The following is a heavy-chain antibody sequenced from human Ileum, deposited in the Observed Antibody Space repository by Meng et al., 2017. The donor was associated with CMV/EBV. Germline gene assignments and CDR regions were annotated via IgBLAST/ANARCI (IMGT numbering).Heavy chain of an antibody. Sequence: GSLRLSCAVYGGSFSGYYWSWIRQPPGKGLEWIGEINHSGSTNYNPSLKSRVTISVDTSKNQFSLKLRSVTAADTAVYYCASSPTSSAMWGMDVWGQGTTVTVSS. CDR1: GGSFSGYY. D-gene: IGHD2-2*01. J-gene: IGHJ6*02. CDR2: INHSGST. CDR3: ASSPTSSAMWGMDV. V-gene: IGHV4-34*01.